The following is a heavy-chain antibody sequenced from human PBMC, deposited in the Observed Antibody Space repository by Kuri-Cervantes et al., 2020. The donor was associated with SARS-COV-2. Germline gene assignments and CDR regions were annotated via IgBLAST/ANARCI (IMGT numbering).Heavy chain of an antibody. J-gene: IGHJ4*02. D-gene: IGHD1-26*01. Sequence: GGSLRLSCAASGFTFSSYSMNWVRQAPGKGLEWVSSISSSSSYIYYADSVKGRFTISRDNAKNSLYLQMNSLRAEDTAVYYCARVLSGSYPADYWGQGTLVTVSS. CDR2: ISSSSSYI. V-gene: IGHV3-21*01. CDR3: ARVLSGSYPADY. CDR1: GFTFSSYS.